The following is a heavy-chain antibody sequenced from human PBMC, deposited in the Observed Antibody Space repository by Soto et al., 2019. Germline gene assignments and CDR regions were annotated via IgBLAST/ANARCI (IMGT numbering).Heavy chain of an antibody. J-gene: IGHJ4*02. V-gene: IGHV1-69*01. CDR1: GGTFSSYA. Sequence: QVQLVQSGAEVKKPGSSVKVSCKASGGTFSSYAISWVRQAPGQGLEWMGGIIPIFGTANYAQKFQGRVTITADESTSTAYIELSSLSSEDTAVYYCARDRSEWRVAATPGFDYWGQGTLVTVSS. CDR3: ARDRSEWRVAATPGFDY. CDR2: IIPIFGTA. D-gene: IGHD2-15*01.